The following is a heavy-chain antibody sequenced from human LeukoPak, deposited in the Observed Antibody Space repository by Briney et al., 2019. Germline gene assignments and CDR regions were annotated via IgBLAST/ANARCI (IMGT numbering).Heavy chain of an antibody. D-gene: IGHD3-10*01. CDR3: ATGGAYGPGDNWFDP. CDR2: FDPEDGET. CDR1: GYTLTELS. Sequence: GASVKVSCKVSGYTLTELSMHWVRQAPGKGLEWMGGFDPEDGETIYAQKFQGRVTMTEDTSTDTAYMELSSLRSEDTAVYYCATGGAYGPGDNWFDPWGQGTLVTVSS. V-gene: IGHV1-24*01. J-gene: IGHJ5*02.